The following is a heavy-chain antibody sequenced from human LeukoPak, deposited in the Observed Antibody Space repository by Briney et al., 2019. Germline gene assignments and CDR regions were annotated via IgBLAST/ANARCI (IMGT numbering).Heavy chain of an antibody. D-gene: IGHD2-2*01. Sequence: SQTLSLTCAISGDSVSSNSAAWNWIRQSPSRGLEWLGRTYYRSKWYNDYAVSVKCRITINPDTSKNQFSLQLNSVTPEDTAVYYCARDGSVDRKRGYQYYFDYWGQGTLVTVSS. CDR3: ARDGSVDRKRGYQYYFDY. J-gene: IGHJ4*02. CDR1: GDSVSSNSAA. CDR2: TYYRSKWYN. V-gene: IGHV6-1*01.